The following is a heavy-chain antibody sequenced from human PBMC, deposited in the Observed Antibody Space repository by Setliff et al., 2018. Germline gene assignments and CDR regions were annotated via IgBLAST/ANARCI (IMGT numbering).Heavy chain of an antibody. V-gene: IGHV1-2*02. CDR2: INPNSGGT. CDR1: GYTFTGYY. D-gene: IGHD6-6*01. Sequence: ASVKVSCKASGYTFTGYYMHWVRQAPGQGLEWMGWINPNSGGTNYAQKFQGRVAMTRDTSISTVYMELSRLRSDDTAVYYCARDERAIEARQEYFQYWGQGTLVTVSS. J-gene: IGHJ1*01. CDR3: ARDERAIEARQEYFQY.